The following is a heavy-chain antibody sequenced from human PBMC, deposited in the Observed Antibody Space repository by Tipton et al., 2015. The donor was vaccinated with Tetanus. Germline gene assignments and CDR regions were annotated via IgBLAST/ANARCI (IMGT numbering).Heavy chain of an antibody. CDR1: GGSFGGYY. Sequence: TLSLTCGASGGSFGGYYWSWIRQPPGKGLEWIGEISDSGGTNFNPSLKSRVTTSIDTSKNQFSLNLTSVTAADTALYFCARGSVVITAAKCLDYWGQGTQVTVSS. CDR3: ARGSVVITAAKCLDY. CDR2: ISDSGGT. D-gene: IGHD2-2*01. V-gene: IGHV4-34*01. J-gene: IGHJ4*02.